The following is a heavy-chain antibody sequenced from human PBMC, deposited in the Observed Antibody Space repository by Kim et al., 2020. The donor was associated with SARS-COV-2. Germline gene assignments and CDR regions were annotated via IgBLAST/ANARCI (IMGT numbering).Heavy chain of an antibody. Sequence: GGSLRLSCAASGFTFSSYWMSWVRQAPGKGLELVANIKQDGSEKYYVDSVKGRFTISRDNAKNSLYLQMNSLRAEDTAVYYCARDSIAAAGNYYYYGMDVWGQGTTVTVSS. V-gene: IGHV3-7*03. D-gene: IGHD6-13*01. CDR3: ARDSIAAAGNYYYYGMDV. CDR2: IKQDGSEK. CDR1: GFTFSSYW. J-gene: IGHJ6*02.